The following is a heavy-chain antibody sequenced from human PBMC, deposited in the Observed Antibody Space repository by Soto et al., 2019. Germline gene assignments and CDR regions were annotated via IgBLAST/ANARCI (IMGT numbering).Heavy chain of an antibody. CDR1: GFTLSGSV. CDR3: ARPGCSNYDSDY. CDR2: IRSRSHGYAT. V-gene: IGHV3-73*02. D-gene: IGHD5-12*01. Sequence: EVHLVESGGGLVQPGGSLKLSCAASGFTLSGSVIYWVRQPSGKGLEWVGRIRSRSHGYATAYAASVRGRFTISRDDSKNTAYLQMNSLKTEDTAVYYCARPGCSNYDSDYWGQGTLVTVSS. J-gene: IGHJ4*02.